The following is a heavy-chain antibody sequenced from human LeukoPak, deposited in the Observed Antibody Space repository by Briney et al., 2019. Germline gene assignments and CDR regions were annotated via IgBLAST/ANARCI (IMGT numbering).Heavy chain of an antibody. D-gene: IGHD3-22*01. CDR2: IIPIFGTA. V-gene: IGHV1-69*13. CDR1: GGTFSSYA. CDR3: AVTRAPGNYYDSSGPNNWFDP. J-gene: IGHJ5*02. Sequence: SVKVSCKASGGTFSSYAISWVRQAPGQGLEWMGGIIPIFGTANYAQKFQGRVTITADEATSTTYMELSSQRSEDTAVYYCAVTRAPGNYYDSSGPNNWFDPWGQGTLVTVSS.